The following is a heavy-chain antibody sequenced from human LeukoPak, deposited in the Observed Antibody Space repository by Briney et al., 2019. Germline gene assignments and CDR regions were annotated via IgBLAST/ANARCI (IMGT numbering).Heavy chain of an antibody. CDR3: ARDTIQQQLMNWFDP. CDR1: GYTFTSYY. V-gene: IGHV1-46*01. D-gene: IGHD6-13*01. Sequence: ASVKVPCKASGYTFTSYYMHWVRQALGQGLEWMGIINPSGGSTSYAQKFQGRVTMTRDMSTSTVYMELSSLRSEDTAVYYCARDTIQQQLMNWFDPWGQGTLVTVSS. J-gene: IGHJ5*02. CDR2: INPSGGST.